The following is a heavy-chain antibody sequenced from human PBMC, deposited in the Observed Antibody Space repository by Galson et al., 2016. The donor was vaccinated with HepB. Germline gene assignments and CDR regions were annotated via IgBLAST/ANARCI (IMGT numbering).Heavy chain of an antibody. J-gene: IGHJ3*02. CDR1: GFTFSSYS. Sequence: SLRLSCAASGFTFSSYSMHWVRQAPGKGLEWVAVILYNGGSAYYADSVKGRFTISRDKSKNTLYLQMNSLSAEDTAVYYCAAEYSSSIGAFDIWGQGTMVTVSS. CDR3: AAEYSSSIGAFDI. CDR2: ILYNGGSA. V-gene: IGHV3-30*03. D-gene: IGHD6-6*01.